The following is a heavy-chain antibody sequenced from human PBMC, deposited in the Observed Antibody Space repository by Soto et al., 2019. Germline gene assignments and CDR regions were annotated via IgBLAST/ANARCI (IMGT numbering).Heavy chain of an antibody. V-gene: IGHV4-59*01. Sequence: QVQLQESGPGLVKPSETLSLTCTVSGGYMSSYYWSWIRQSPGKGLEWIGNINDSGSANYNPSLTSRVTISVGMSKNQCSLELSSVTAADTAVYYCARANNDCLTPYSGGWYYFDYWGQGTLVTVSS. J-gene: IGHJ4*02. D-gene: IGHD3-9*01. CDR3: ARANNDCLTPYSGGWYYFDY. CDR1: GGYMSSYY. CDR2: INDSGSA.